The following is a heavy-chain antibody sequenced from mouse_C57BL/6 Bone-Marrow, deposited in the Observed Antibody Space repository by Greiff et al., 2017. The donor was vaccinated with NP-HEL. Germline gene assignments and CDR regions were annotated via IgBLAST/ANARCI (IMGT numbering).Heavy chain of an antibody. CDR3: ARDRDVWYFDG. CDR2: IHPNSGST. D-gene: IGHD3-3*01. J-gene: IGHJ1*03. V-gene: IGHV1-64*01. CDR1: GYTFTSYW. Sequence: QVQLQQPGAELVKPGASVKLSCKASGYTFTSYWMHWVKQRPGQGLEWIGMIHPNSGSTNYNEKFKSKATLTVDKSSSTAYMQLSSLTSEDSAFYYCARDRDVWYFDGWGTGTTVTVSS.